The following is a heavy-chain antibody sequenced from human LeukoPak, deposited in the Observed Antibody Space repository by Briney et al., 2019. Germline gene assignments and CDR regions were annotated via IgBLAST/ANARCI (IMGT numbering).Heavy chain of an antibody. CDR3: AKTLAAAGGYYFDY. J-gene: IGHJ4*02. CDR1: GYTLTELS. Sequence: VASVKVSCKVSGYTLTELSMHWVRQAPGQGLEWMGWINTNTGNPTYAQGFTGRFVFSLDTSVSTAYLQISSLKAEDTAVYYCAKTLAAAGGYYFDYWGQGTLVTVSS. V-gene: IGHV7-4-1*02. CDR2: INTNTGNP. D-gene: IGHD6-13*01.